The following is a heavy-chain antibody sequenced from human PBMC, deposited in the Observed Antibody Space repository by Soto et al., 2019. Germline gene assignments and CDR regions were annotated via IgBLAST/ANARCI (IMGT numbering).Heavy chain of an antibody. D-gene: IGHD2-2*01. CDR2: IKQDGSEK. V-gene: IGHV3-7*01. Sequence: GGSLRLSCAASGFTFSSYWMSWVRQAPGKGLEWVANIKQDGSEKYYVDSVKGRFTISRDNAKNSLYLQMNSLRAEDTAVYYCARGRRDIVVVPAKARYYYYYYMDVWGKGTTVTVSS. CDR3: ARGRRDIVVVPAKARYYYYYYMDV. CDR1: GFTFSSYW. J-gene: IGHJ6*03.